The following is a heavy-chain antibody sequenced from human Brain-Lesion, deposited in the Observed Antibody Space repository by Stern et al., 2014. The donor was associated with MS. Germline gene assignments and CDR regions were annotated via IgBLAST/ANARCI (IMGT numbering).Heavy chain of an antibody. J-gene: IGHJ4*02. CDR3: ARENFSSSSRLFDY. D-gene: IGHD6-6*01. CDR1: GFTFDSYA. Sequence: VQLVESGGGVVQPGRSLRLSCAASGFTFDSYAMHWVRQTPGKGLEWGAVISYDGENKYSAASVKARFPIPRDNSKNPLYLLMTSLSPEDTAVYYCARENFSSSSRLFDYWGQGALVTVTS. CDR2: ISYDGENK. V-gene: IGHV3-30*04.